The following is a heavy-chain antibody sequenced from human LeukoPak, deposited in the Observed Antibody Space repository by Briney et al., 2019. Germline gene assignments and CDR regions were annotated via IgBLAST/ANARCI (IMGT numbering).Heavy chain of an antibody. CDR1: GGSISSYY. CDR3: ARVADYYYYYMDV. V-gene: IGHV4-4*07. CDR2: IYTSGST. D-gene: IGHD6-13*01. J-gene: IGHJ6*03. Sequence: SETLSLTCTVSGGSISSYYWSWIRQPPGKGLEWIGRIYTSGSTNYNTSLKSRVTMSLDTSKNQFSLKLSSVTAADTAVYYCARVADYYYYYMDVWGKGTTVTISS.